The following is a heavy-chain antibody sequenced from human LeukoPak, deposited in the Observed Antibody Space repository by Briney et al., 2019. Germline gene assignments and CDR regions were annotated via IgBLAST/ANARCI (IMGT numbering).Heavy chain of an antibody. CDR3: ARAVAAAGTSAHFDY. J-gene: IGHJ4*02. V-gene: IGHV6-1*01. D-gene: IGHD6-13*01. CDR2: TYYTSRWYN. CDR1: GDSVSSNSAA. Sequence: SQTLSLTCAISGDSVSSNSAAWNWIRQSPSRGLEWLGRTYYTSRWYNEYAVSVKSRITTNPDTSKNQFSLQLNSVTPEDTAVYYCARAVAAAGTSAHFDYWGQGTLVTVST.